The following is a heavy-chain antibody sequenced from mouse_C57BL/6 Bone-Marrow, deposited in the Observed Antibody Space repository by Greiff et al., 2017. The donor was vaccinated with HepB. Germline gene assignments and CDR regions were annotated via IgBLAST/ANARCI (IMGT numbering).Heavy chain of an antibody. Sequence: DVQLQESVAELVRPGASVKLSCTASGFNIKNTYMHWVKQRPEQGLEWIGRIDPANGNTKYAPKFQGKATITADTSSNTAYLQLSSRTSEDTAIYYCVGGYYYGRRYFDYWGQGTTLTVSS. V-gene: IGHV14-3*01. D-gene: IGHD1-1*01. CDR3: VGGYYYGRRYFDY. J-gene: IGHJ2*01. CDR2: IDPANGNT. CDR1: GFNIKNTY.